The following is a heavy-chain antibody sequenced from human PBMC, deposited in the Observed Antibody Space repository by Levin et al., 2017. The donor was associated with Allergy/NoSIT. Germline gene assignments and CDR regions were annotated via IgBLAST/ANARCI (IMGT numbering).Heavy chain of an antibody. V-gene: IGHV3-11*01. CDR3: ARGPIWFHDEKYYYYGVDV. Sequence: PGGSLRLSCAASAFTFSAYYMSWIRQAPGKGLEWVSYISTTGSTIYYADSVKGRFTISRDNAEKSVYLQMHSLRAEDTAVYYCARGPIWFHDEKYYYYGVDVWGHGTTVTVSS. CDR2: ISTTGSTI. D-gene: IGHD3-10*01. CDR1: AFTFSAYY. J-gene: IGHJ6*02.